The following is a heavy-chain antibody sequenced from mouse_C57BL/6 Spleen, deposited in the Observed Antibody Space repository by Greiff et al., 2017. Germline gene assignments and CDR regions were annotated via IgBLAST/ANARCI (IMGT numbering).Heavy chain of an antibody. D-gene: IGHD1-1*01. Sequence: QVQLQQPGAELVMPGASVKLSCKASGYTFTSYWMHWVKQRPGQGLEWIGEIDPSDSYTNYIQKFKGKSTLTVDKSSSTAYMQLSSLTSEDSAVYYCARWGGYYYGSRYYAMDYWGQGTSVTVSS. J-gene: IGHJ4*01. V-gene: IGHV1-69*01. CDR1: GYTFTSYW. CDR2: IDPSDSYT. CDR3: ARWGGYYYGSRYYAMDY.